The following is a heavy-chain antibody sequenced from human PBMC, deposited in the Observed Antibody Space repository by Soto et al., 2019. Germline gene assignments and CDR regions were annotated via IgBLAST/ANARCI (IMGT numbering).Heavy chain of an antibody. CDR3: ARESDDYDYIWGSYRYPLFDY. CDR1: GGSISSYY. J-gene: IGHJ4*02. Sequence: QVQLQESGPGLVKPSETLSLTCTVSGGSISSYYWSWIRQPPGKGLEWIGYIYYSGSTNYNPSLKSRVTISVDKSKNQFSLKLSSVTAADTAVYYCARESDDYDYIWGSYRYPLFDYWGQGTLVTVSS. CDR2: IYYSGST. V-gene: IGHV4-59*01. D-gene: IGHD3-16*02.